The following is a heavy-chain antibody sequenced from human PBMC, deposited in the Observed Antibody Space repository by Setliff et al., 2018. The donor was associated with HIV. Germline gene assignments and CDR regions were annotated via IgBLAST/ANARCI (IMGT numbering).Heavy chain of an antibody. J-gene: IGHJ6*03. CDR2: IQYDESNK. Sequence: TGGSLRLSCAVSGLTFSRYGFHWVRQVPGKGLDWVTFIQYDESNKYYGDSVRGRFTIYRDNAKNSLYLLMNSLRAEDTAVYYCARGRYSSSRWDLSYMDVWGKGTTVTVSS. V-gene: IGHV3-30*02. CDR3: ARGRYSSSRWDLSYMDV. D-gene: IGHD6-6*01. CDR1: GLTFSRYG.